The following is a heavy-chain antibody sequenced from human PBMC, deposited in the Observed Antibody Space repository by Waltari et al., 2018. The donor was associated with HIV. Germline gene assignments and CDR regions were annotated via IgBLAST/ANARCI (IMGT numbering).Heavy chain of an antibody. CDR3: VVSSFDY. Sequence: QVQLVESGGGVAQPGRYLRLSCAASGFSFRNYAMHWVGQAPGKCLEWLTLRSYDETKEYYTDAVRGRFTISRDNSKNMLYLQMNNLRPEDTAIYYCVVSSFDYWGQGTLVTVSS. J-gene: IGHJ4*02. D-gene: IGHD3-10*01. CDR1: GFSFRNYA. V-gene: IGHV3-30*03. CDR2: RSYDETKE.